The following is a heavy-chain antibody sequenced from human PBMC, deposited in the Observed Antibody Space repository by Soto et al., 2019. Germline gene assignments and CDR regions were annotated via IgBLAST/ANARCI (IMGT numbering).Heavy chain of an antibody. D-gene: IGHD3-22*01. V-gene: IGHV5-10-1*01. J-gene: IGHJ4*02. CDR2: IDPSDSYT. CDR1: GYSLTSYW. Sequence: GESLKISCKGSGYSLTSYWISWVRQMPGKGLEWMGRIDPSDSYTNYSPSFQGHVTISVTKSITTVFLQWSSLRASDTAMYYCARQIYDSDTGPNFQYYFDSWGQGTPVTVSS. CDR3: ARQIYDSDTGPNFQYYFDS.